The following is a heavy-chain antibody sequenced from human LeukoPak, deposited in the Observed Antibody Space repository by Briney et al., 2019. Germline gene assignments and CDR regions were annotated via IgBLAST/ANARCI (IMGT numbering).Heavy chain of an antibody. Sequence: GESLKISCKGSGYSFTSYWIGWVRLMPGQGLEWMGIIYPGDSDTRYSPSFQGQVTISADKSISTAYLQWSSLKASDTAMYYCARNPFPANYADGDYWGQGTLVTVSS. CDR2: IYPGDSDT. V-gene: IGHV5-51*01. D-gene: IGHD3-16*01. CDR1: GYSFTSYW. J-gene: IGHJ4*02. CDR3: ARNPFPANYADGDY.